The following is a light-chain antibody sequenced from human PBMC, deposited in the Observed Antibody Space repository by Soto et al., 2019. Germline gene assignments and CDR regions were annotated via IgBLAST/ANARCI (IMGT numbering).Light chain of an antibody. CDR3: QQHGISHIT. CDR2: GAS. J-gene: IGKJ5*01. CDR1: QSIRNSY. V-gene: IGKV3-20*01. Sequence: ERVLTQSPGTLSLSTGERAILSCRASQSIRNSYLAWYQQKPGQAPRLLIFGASSRATGIPDRFSGSGSGTDFTLTISRLEPEDFAVYYCQQHGISHITFGQGTRLEIK.